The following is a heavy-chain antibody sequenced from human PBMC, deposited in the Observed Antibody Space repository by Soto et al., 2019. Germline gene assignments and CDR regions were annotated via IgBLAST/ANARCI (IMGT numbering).Heavy chain of an antibody. V-gene: IGHV1-46*01. Sequence: ASVKVSCKASGYTFSRDYSHWGRQAPGQGLEWMGIINPGGVITSYAQKFQGRVTMTMDTSTSTVYLELNGLRSDDTAVYYCTRDSYEDYYFDYWGQGTQVTVSS. CDR2: INPGGVIT. CDR3: TRDSYEDYYFDY. CDR1: GYTFSRDY. D-gene: IGHD4-17*01. J-gene: IGHJ4*02.